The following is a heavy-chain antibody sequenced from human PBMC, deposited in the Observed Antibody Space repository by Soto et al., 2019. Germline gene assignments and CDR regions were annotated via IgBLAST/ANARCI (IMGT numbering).Heavy chain of an antibody. J-gene: IGHJ4*02. CDR2: IYDSGST. Sequence: QVQLQESGPGLVKPSQTLSLTCTVSGDSISSGGYFWSWIRQHTEKGLEWIGYIYDSGSTNYNPSLKSRATISVDTSKNQFPLNLSSVTAADTAVYYCAREVDYWGQGTLVTVSS. V-gene: IGHV4-31*03. CDR1: GDSISSGGYF. CDR3: AREVDY.